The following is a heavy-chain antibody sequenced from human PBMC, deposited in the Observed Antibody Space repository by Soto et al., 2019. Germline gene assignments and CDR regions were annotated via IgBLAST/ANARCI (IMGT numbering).Heavy chain of an antibody. J-gene: IGHJ6*02. V-gene: IGHV3-23*01. Sequence: PGGSLRLSCEASGFIFSAYWMSWVRQAPGKGLEWVSAISGSGGSTYYADSVKGRFTISRDNSKNTLYLQMNSLRAEDTAVYYCAKDRLRYFDWLLYGMDVWGQGTTVTVSS. CDR3: AKDRLRYFDWLLYGMDV. CDR2: ISGSGGST. CDR1: GFIFSAYW. D-gene: IGHD3-9*01.